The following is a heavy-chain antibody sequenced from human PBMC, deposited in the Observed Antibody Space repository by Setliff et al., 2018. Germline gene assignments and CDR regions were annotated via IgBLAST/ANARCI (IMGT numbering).Heavy chain of an antibody. CDR1: GFTFSMYW. Sequence: GGSLRLSCAASGFTFSMYWMHWVRQAPGKGLVWVSRINSDGSNMIYVDSVKGRFTVSRDNAKNTVYLQMNSLRAEDTGVYYCVRDGAGAFDYWGQGALVTVSS. CDR2: INSDGSNM. CDR3: VRDGAGAFDY. D-gene: IGHD1-26*01. V-gene: IGHV3-74*01. J-gene: IGHJ4*02.